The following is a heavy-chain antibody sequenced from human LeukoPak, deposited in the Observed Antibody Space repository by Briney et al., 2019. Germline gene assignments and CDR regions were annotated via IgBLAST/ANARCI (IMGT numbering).Heavy chain of an antibody. J-gene: IGHJ4*02. Sequence: PGGSLRLSCAASGFTFSSYAMSWVRQAPGKGLEWVGQIYSQSEGGTTGYAAPVKGRFTISRDDAENTLFLQMNSLKSEVTALYYCCTDYYDFWSGPHWGQGSLVTVSS. V-gene: IGHV3-15*01. CDR1: GFTFSSYA. CDR3: CTDYYDFWSGPH. D-gene: IGHD3-3*01. CDR2: IYSQSEGGTT.